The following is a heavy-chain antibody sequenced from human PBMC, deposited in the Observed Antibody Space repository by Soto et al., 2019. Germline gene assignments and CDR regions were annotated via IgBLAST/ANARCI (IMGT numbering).Heavy chain of an antibody. CDR1: GFTFSNYW. Sequence: GGSLRLSCAASGFTFSNYWVTWVRQAPGKGLEWVANINQDGSDKLYVDSVKGRFTISRDNAKYSLYLQMDSLRAEDTAVYYCARHEPSYYYAVDVWGQVTTVTVSS. V-gene: IGHV3-7*01. CDR3: ARHEPSYYYAVDV. J-gene: IGHJ6*02. CDR2: INQDGSDK.